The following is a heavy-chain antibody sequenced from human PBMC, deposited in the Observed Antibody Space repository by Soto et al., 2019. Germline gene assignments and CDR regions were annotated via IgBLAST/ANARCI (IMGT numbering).Heavy chain of an antibody. CDR2: IIRIFGAA. D-gene: IGHD2-8*02. CDR3: DIYVPRSTVVVHANYYYSGMHV. J-gene: IGHJ6*02. Sequence: ASVKVSCKASGGTLSSDAISGVRQAPGQGLEWMGGIIRIFGAANEAQKFQGRVTISADRATSTAYMELISLRSEDTALSYCDIYVPRSTVVVHANYYYSGMHVWGQGTTLTVSS. V-gene: IGHV1-69*06. CDR1: GGTLSSDA.